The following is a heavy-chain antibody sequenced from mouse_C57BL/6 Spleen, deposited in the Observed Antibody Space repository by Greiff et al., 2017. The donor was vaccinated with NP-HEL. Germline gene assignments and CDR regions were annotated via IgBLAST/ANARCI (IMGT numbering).Heavy chain of an antibody. Sequence: EVKLMESGGGLVKPGGSLKLSCAASGFTFSDYGMHWVRQAPEKGLEWVAYISSGSSTIYYADTVKGRFTISRDNAKNTLFLQMTSLRSEDTAMYYCARQNFPGYYGSSYYAMDYWGQGTSVTVSS. CDR1: GFTFSDYG. CDR3: ARQNFPGYYGSSYYAMDY. J-gene: IGHJ4*01. V-gene: IGHV5-17*01. D-gene: IGHD1-1*01. CDR2: ISSGSSTI.